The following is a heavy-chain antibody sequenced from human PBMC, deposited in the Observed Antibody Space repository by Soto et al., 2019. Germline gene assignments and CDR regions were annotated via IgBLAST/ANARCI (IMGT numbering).Heavy chain of an antibody. Sequence: PSETLSLTCAVDGGSFRDYYWSWIRQQPGKGLEWIGEINHSGITNYSPSLKSRVTMSVDTSKNQFSLKLTSVTAADTALYYCARFPFDSNDWTNPRYFDIWGQGTLVTVSS. J-gene: IGHJ4*02. CDR3: ARFPFDSNDWTNPRYFDI. V-gene: IGHV4-34*01. CDR1: GGSFRDYY. CDR2: INHSGIT. D-gene: IGHD3-22*01.